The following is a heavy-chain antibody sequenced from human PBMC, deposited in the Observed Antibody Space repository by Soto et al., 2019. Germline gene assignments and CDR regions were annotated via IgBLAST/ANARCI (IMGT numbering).Heavy chain of an antibody. CDR1: GFTFSSYS. Sequence: GGSLRLSCAASGFTFSSYSMNWVRQAPGKGLEWVSSISSSSSYIYYADSVKGRFTISRDNAKNSLYLQMNSLRAEDTAVYYCAREAGEWFGESYLDYWGQGTLVTVSS. D-gene: IGHD3-10*01. V-gene: IGHV3-21*01. CDR2: ISSSSSYI. J-gene: IGHJ4*02. CDR3: AREAGEWFGESYLDY.